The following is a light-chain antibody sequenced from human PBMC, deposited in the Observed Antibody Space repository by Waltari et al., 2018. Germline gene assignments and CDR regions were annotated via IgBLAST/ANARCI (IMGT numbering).Light chain of an antibody. CDR1: QSVSSTY. J-gene: IGKJ1*01. V-gene: IGKV3-20*01. CDR2: GAS. CDR3: QQFYSIPPT. Sequence: EIVLTQSPGTLSLSPGEGATLSCGASQSVSSTYLAGYQQKPGQAPRLLIYGASSRATGIPDRFSGSGSGTDFTLTISRLEPEDFAVYYCQQFYSIPPTFGQGTKVEIK.